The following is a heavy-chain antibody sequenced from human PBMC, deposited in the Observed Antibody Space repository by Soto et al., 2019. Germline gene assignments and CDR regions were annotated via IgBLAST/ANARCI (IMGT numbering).Heavy chain of an antibody. CDR2: SYYSAGT. J-gene: IGHJ6*03. CDR3: ARGDIVVVTVDILYSYSYYMDV. Sequence: QVQLQESGPGLVKPSETLSLTCTVSGASINSRYWSWIRQPPGKGLEWIGYSYYSAGTNYNPSLKNRVTISIDTSKQQPSLKMGSVTAADTAVYYCARGDIVVVTVDILYSYSYYMDVWGKGTTVTVSS. CDR1: GASINSRY. V-gene: IGHV4-59*11. D-gene: IGHD2-2*01.